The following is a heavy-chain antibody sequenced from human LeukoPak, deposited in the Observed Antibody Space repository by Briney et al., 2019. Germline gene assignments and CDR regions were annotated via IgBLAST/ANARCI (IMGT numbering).Heavy chain of an antibody. J-gene: IGHJ4*02. Sequence: PGGSLRLSCAASGFTVSNSYMSWVRQAPGKGLEWVSVIYSGGSTHYADSVKGRFTISRDNSKNTLYLQMNSLRAEDTAVYYCARDYLWGSYRYYFDYWGQGTLVTVSS. D-gene: IGHD3-16*02. V-gene: IGHV3-66*01. CDR3: ARDYLWGSYRYYFDY. CDR1: GFTVSNSY. CDR2: IYSGGST.